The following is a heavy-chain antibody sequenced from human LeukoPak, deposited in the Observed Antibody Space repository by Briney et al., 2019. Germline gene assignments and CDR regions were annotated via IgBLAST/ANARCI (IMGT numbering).Heavy chain of an antibody. V-gene: IGHV1-2*02. D-gene: IGHD3-3*01. Sequence: GASVKVSCKPSGYTFIGYHLHWVRQAPGQGLEWMGWINPKTGDRKYAQRFLDRLTVTRDTSISTAYMELSRLRSDDTAVYYCVRIPEFCSSTGFPSPDFGARGPVVTVSS. J-gene: IGHJ4*02. CDR3: VRIPEFCSSTGFPSPDF. CDR1: GYTFIGYH. CDR2: INPKTGDR.